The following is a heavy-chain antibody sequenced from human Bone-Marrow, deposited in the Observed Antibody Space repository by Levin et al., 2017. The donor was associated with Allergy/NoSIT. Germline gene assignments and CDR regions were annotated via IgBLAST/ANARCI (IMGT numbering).Heavy chain of an antibody. CDR2: LDEYDHR. Sequence: SGPTLVKPTQTLTLTCTVSGLSLITTNMRVTWFRQPPGKALEWLARLDEYDHRFYSTSLKTNVAISKGTSTNQVVLTMTDLDPVDTATYYCASGAGRPNGRLEVWGQGTTVIVSS. D-gene: IGHD3-10*01. V-gene: IGHV2-70*04. J-gene: IGHJ6*02. CDR1: GLSLITTNMR. CDR3: ASGAGRPNGRLEV.